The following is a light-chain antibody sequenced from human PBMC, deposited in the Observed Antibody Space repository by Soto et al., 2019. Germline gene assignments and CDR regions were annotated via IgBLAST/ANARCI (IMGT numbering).Light chain of an antibody. Sequence: QPVLTQPPSASGSPGQSVTISCTGTSSDIGVYDFVSWYQQHPGKAPKVIIYQVNKKPSGAPYRLSGPKSCNKASLTVSGLRPEDEADYYCSSYSFTTSLYVVGTATKITVL. CDR2: QVN. J-gene: IGLJ1*01. V-gene: IGLV2-8*01. CDR3: SSYSFTTSLYV. CDR1: SSDIGVYDF.